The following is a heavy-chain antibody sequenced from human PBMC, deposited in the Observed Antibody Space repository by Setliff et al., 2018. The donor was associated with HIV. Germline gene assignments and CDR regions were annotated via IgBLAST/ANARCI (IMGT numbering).Heavy chain of an antibody. D-gene: IGHD3-3*01. Sequence: LSLTCSVSGVSLISANYHWAWIRQPPGKGLEWIGSIYYNGTAYYNPSLKSRVTMSIDTSKSQFSLKLNSVTAADTAVYYCARPGSPFYWVDPWGQGTLVTVSS. V-gene: IGHV4-39*01. CDR2: IYYNGTA. J-gene: IGHJ5*02. CDR3: ARPGSPFYWVDP. CDR1: GVSLISANYH.